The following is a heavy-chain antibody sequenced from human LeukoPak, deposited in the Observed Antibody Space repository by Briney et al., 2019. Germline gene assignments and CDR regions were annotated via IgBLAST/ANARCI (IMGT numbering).Heavy chain of an antibody. D-gene: IGHD2-8*01. CDR2: TFYRSKCYN. V-gene: IGHV6-1*01. Sequence: WLRRTFYRSKCYNDYAVSVKSRITINPDTSKNQFSLQLKSVTPEDTAVYYCARTHGYFDYWGQGTLVTVSS. J-gene: IGHJ4*02. CDR3: ARTHGYFDY.